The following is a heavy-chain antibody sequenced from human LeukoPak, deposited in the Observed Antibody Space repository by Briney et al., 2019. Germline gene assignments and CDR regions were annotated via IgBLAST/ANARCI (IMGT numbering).Heavy chain of an antibody. CDR1: GFTFNTYG. CDR3: ARDKLTGDSYFDY. J-gene: IGHJ4*02. CDR2: MRNDGSDI. Sequence: GGSLRLSCEASGFTFNTYGMHWVRQAPGKGLEWVAVMRNDGSDIYYADSVKGRFTISRDNAKNSLYLQMNSLRAEDAAVYYCARDKLTGDSYFDYWGQGTLVTVSS. V-gene: IGHV3-33*01. D-gene: IGHD7-27*01.